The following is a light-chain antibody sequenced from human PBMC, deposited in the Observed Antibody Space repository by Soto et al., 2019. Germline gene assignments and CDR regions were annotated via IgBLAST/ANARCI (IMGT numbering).Light chain of an antibody. V-gene: IGLV2-14*01. Sequence: QSVLTQPACVSGSPGQSSTISCTGTSSDVGGYNYVSWYQQHPGKAPKLMIYEVSNRPSGVSNRFSGSKSGNTASLTISGLQAEDEADYYCSSYTSSSIPWVFGGGTKVTVL. J-gene: IGLJ3*02. CDR2: EVS. CDR1: SSDVGGYNY. CDR3: SSYTSSSIPWV.